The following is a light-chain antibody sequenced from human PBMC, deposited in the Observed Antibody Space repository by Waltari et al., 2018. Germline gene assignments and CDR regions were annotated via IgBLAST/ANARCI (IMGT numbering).Light chain of an antibody. V-gene: IGLV1-44*01. CDR3: ATWDDSLNGVV. Sequence: QSVLTQPPSASGTPGQGVTISCSGSRSNIGTNTVNWYQQLPGTAPKVLIYSNNERPSGGPDRFSGSKSGPSASLAVSGLQSEDEGEYYCATWDDSLNGVVFGGGTKLTVL. CDR2: SNN. J-gene: IGLJ2*01. CDR1: RSNIGTNT.